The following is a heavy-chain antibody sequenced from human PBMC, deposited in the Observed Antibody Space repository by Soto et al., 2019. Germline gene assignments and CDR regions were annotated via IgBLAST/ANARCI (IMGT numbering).Heavy chain of an antibody. D-gene: IGHD6-19*01. CDR2: ISGNGANT. CDR1: GFTFINYA. J-gene: IGHJ4*02. CDR3: AKDYGSSRYFFDY. Sequence: EVQLLESGGGFVRPGGSLRLSCAASGFTFINYAMTWVRQAPGEGLEWVSTISGNGANTHYADSVKGRFSISRDNSKNTLYIQMNSPRADDTAVYYCAKDYGSSRYFFDYWGQGALVTVSS. V-gene: IGHV3-23*01.